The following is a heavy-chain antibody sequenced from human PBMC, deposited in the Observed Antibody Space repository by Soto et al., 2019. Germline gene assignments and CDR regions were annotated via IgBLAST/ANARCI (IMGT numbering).Heavy chain of an antibody. V-gene: IGHV3-74*01. CDR1: GFTFSSYW. CDR3: ARVRYAGYASES. J-gene: IGHJ5*02. Sequence: GGSLRLSCAASGFTFSSYWMHWVRQAPGKGLVWVSRINSDGTTTSYADSVKGRFTISRDNAKNTLYLQMNSLRAEDTAVYYCARVRYAGYASESWGQGTLVTVSS. D-gene: IGHD5-12*01. CDR2: INSDGTTT.